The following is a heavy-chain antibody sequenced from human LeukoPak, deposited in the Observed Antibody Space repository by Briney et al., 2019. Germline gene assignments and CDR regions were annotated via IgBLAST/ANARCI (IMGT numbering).Heavy chain of an antibody. CDR3: ASRDGYTFPY. V-gene: IGHV4-39*07. D-gene: IGHD5-24*01. J-gene: IGHJ4*02. Sequence: SETLSLTRTVSGGSVSSSSYYWGWIRQPPGKGLEWIGSIYYSGSTYYNPSLKSRVTISVDTSKNQFSLKLSSVTAADTAVYYCASRDGYTFPYWGQGTLVTVSS. CDR1: GGSVSSSSYY. CDR2: IYYSGST.